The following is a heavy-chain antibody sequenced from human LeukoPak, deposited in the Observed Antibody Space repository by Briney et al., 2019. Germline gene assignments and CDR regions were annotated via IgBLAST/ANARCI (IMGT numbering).Heavy chain of an antibody. J-gene: IGHJ4*02. CDR1: GVSITSYY. D-gene: IGHD3-22*01. V-gene: IGHV4-59*08. Sequence: SETLSLTCTVSGVSITSYYWSWIRQPPGKGLEWIGSIYHSGSTNDNPSLKSRVTTSVDTSKDQFSLKLSSVTAADTAVYYCARRGYYYDSSHYYYFDYWGQGTLVTVSS. CDR3: ARRGYYYDSSHYYYFDY. CDR2: IYHSGST.